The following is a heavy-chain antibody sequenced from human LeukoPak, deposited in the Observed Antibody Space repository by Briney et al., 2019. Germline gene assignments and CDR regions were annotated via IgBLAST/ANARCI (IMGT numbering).Heavy chain of an antibody. CDR2: ILNDGSQE. CDR3: ARDDALGDNALDI. V-gene: IGHV3-33*01. Sequence: LSGGSLRLSCAASGFTFSSYGMHWVRQAPGKGLEWVAVILNDGSQEKYADSVKGRFTISRDNSKNTLFLQMNSLRAEDTAVYYCARDDALGDNALDIWGQGTMVTVSS. D-gene: IGHD3-16*01. J-gene: IGHJ3*02. CDR1: GFTFSSYG.